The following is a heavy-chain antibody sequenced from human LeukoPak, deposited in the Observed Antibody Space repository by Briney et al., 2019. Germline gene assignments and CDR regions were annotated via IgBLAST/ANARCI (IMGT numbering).Heavy chain of an antibody. CDR2: IIPIFGTA. V-gene: IGHV1-69*01. CDR1: GGTFSSYA. CDR3: ARDDGFKYYYGSSYYYYGMDV. Sequence: SVKVPCKASGGTFSSYAISWVRQAPGQGLEWMGGIIPIFGTANYAQKFQGRVTITADESTSTAYMELSSLRSEDTAVYYCARDDGFKYYYGSSYYYYGMDVWGQGTTVTVSS. J-gene: IGHJ6*02. D-gene: IGHD3-10*01.